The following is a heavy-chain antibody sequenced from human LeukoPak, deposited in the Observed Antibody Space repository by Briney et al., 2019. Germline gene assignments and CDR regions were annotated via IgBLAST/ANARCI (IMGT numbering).Heavy chain of an antibody. CDR2: IYYSGSA. J-gene: IGHJ4*02. D-gene: IGHD5/OR15-5a*01. V-gene: IGHV4-39*07. CDR3: ALYDSFFDY. CDR1: GGSISSSSYY. Sequence: SETLSLTCTVSGGSISSSSYYWDWIRQPPGKGLEWIGTIYYSGSANYNPSLKSRVTISIDTSRKEFSLKLRSVTAADTAIYYCALYDSFFDYWGQGTLVTVSS.